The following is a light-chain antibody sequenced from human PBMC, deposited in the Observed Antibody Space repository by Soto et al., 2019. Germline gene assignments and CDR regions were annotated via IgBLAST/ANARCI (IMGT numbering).Light chain of an antibody. V-gene: IGLV1-51*01. CDR2: DNI. CDR3: GTWANSLNFMV. J-gene: IGLJ3*02. CDR1: TSNIQINY. Sequence: QSLLRQPPALSAAPGRKFTISCSGSTSNIQINYVSWYQQLPGAAPKLLIYDNIKRPSGIPDRFSGSKSGTSATLGITGLQTGDEADYSCGTWANSLNFMVFGGGTKVTVL.